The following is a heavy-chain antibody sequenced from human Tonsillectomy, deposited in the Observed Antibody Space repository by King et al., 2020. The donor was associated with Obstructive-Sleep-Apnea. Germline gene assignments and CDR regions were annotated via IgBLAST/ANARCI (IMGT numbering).Heavy chain of an antibody. Sequence: PLQESGPGLVKPSETLSLTCTVSGGSISSYYWSWIRQPPGKGLEWIGYIYYSGSTNYNPSLKSRVTISVDTSKNQFSLKLSSVTAADTAVYYCARNYDILTGYYLRADYYFDYWGQGTLVTVSS. V-gene: IGHV4-59*01. J-gene: IGHJ4*02. D-gene: IGHD3-9*01. CDR2: IYYSGST. CDR3: ARNYDILTGYYLRADYYFDY. CDR1: GGSISSYY.